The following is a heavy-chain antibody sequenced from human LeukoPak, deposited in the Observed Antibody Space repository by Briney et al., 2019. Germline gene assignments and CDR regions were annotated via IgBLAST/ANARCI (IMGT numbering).Heavy chain of an antibody. D-gene: IGHD1-1*01. Sequence: PGGSLRLSCAASGSTFSSYAMSWVRQAPGKGLEWVANIKQDGSEKYYVDSVKGRFTISRDNAKNSLYLQMNSLRAEDTAVYYCAIQLINYDTDYWGQGTLVTVSS. CDR1: GSTFSSYA. V-gene: IGHV3-7*01. J-gene: IGHJ4*02. CDR3: AIQLINYDTDY. CDR2: IKQDGSEK.